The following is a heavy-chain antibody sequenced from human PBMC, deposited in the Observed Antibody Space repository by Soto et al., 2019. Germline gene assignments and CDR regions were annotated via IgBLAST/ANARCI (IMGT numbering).Heavy chain of an antibody. D-gene: IGHD3-10*01. CDR3: ARESAGSGKNNWFDP. CDR2: IHYSGST. J-gene: IGHJ5*02. CDR1: GGSISTYY. V-gene: IGHV4-59*01. Sequence: LSLTCTVSGGSISTYYWSWIRQPPGKGLEWIGFIHYSGSTKSNPTLKSRVTISVDTSQNQLSLKLSSVTAADTAVYYCARESAGSGKNNWFDPWGQGTLVTVS.